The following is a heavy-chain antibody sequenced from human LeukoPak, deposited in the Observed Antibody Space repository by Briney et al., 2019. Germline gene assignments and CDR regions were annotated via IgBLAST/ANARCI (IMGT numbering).Heavy chain of an antibody. CDR2: INSNSGGT. CDR1: GYTFTGYY. J-gene: IGHJ4*02. D-gene: IGHD3-16*01. Sequence: GASVKVSCKASGYTFTGYYIHWVRLAPGQGLQWMGWINSNSGGTNYAQKFQGRVTMTRDTPISTAYMDLSSLISDDTAVYYCARDRGPEWWGSFDCWGQGTLVTVSS. V-gene: IGHV1-2*02. CDR3: ARDRGPEWWGSFDC.